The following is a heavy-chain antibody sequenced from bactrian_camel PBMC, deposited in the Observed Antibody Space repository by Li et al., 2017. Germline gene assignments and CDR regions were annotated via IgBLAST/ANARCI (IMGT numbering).Heavy chain of an antibody. CDR1: GDTSRTKC. J-gene: IGHJ4*01. D-gene: IGHD4*01. V-gene: IGHV3S1*01. Sequence: HVQLVESGGGSVQAGGSLRLSCVASGDTSRTKCMGWFRQAPGKEREGVASIHTEPGTTYYADSVKGRVTISQDKDKETVYLQMDSLEPDDTAMYYCAADSRLRLCARPVWAAGWWEYGYWGQGTQVTVSS. CDR2: IHTEPGTT. CDR3: AADSRLRLCARPVWAAGWWEYGY.